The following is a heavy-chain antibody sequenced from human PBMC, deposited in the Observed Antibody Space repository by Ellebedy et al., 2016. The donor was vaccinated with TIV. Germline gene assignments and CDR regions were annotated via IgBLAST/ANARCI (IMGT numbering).Heavy chain of an antibody. CDR2: IYSSGYT. J-gene: IGHJ4*02. D-gene: IGHD4-11*01. Sequence: GESLKISCAASGFTLSNYFMTWVRQAPGKGLEWVSVIYSSGYTYYAASVKGRFTVSRDNAKNTLYLQMNSLRAEDTAVYYCTRGGLPTSSDYWGQGTLVTVSS. V-gene: IGHV3-53*01. CDR1: GFTLSNYF. CDR3: TRGGLPTSSDY.